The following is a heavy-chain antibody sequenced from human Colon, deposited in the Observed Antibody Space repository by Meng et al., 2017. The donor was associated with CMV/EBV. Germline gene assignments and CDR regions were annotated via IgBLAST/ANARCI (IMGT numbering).Heavy chain of an antibody. V-gene: IGHV4-39*07. CDR2: INYSGLA. CDR3: AKVIPAGSVAP. Sequence: SETLSLTCTVSGDSINNRAYYWGWIRRPPGKGLEWIGNINYSGLAYYNPSLKSRVTISGDTSKNQFSLTLTSVTAADTAVYYCAKVIPAGSVAPWGPGTEVTVSS. D-gene: IGHD6-13*01. CDR1: GDSINNRAYY. J-gene: IGHJ5*02.